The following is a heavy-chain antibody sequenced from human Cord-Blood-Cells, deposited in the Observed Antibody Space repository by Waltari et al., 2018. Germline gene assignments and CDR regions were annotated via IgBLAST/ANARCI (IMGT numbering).Heavy chain of an antibody. V-gene: IGHV1-3*01. CDR1: GYTFTSYA. Sequence: QVQLVQSGAEVKKPGASVKVSCKASGYTFTSYAMHWVRQAPGQRLEGMGWINAGNGNTKYSQKFQGRVTITRDTSASTAYMELSSLRSEDTAVYYCARGGGSYYGDYWGQGTLVTVSS. CDR3: ARGGGSYYGDY. D-gene: IGHD1-26*01. CDR2: INAGNGNT. J-gene: IGHJ4*02.